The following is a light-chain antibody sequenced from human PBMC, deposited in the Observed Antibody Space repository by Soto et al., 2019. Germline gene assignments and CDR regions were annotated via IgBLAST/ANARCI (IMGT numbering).Light chain of an antibody. Sequence: DIQMTQSPSTLSASVGDSVTITCRASQNIDSWLAWYQQKPGKAPKLLIYKASTLESGVPSRFSGSGSGTEFTLTINSLQPDDFATYHCQQYKSYSFTFGGGTKVEIK. CDR2: KAS. CDR1: QNIDSW. V-gene: IGKV1-5*03. CDR3: QQYKSYSFT. J-gene: IGKJ4*01.